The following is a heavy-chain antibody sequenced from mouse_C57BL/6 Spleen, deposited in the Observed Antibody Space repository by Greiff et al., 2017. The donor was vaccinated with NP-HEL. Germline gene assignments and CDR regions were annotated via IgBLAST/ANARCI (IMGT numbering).Heavy chain of an antibody. CDR2: IDPSDSYT. D-gene: IGHD3-3*01. CDR1: GYTFTSYW. J-gene: IGHJ4*01. V-gene: IGHV1-69*01. Sequence: QVQLKQPGAELVMPGASVKLSCKASGYTFTSYWMHWVKQRPGQGLEWIGEIDPSDSYTNYNQKFKGKSTLTVDKSSSTAYMQLSSLTSEDSAVYYCARGGTEAMDYWGQGTSVTVSS. CDR3: ARGGTEAMDY.